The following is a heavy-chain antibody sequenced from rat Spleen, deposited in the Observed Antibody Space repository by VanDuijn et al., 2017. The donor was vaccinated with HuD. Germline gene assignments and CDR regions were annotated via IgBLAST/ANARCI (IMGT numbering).Heavy chain of an antibody. D-gene: IGHD1-9*01. V-gene: IGHV5-31*01. CDR2: ITNTGFST. CDR1: GFTFSNYD. CDR3: TRREAYYGYNDY. Sequence: EVQLVESGGGLVQPGRSLKLSCAASGFTFSNYDMAWVRQAPGKGLEWIASITNTGFSTYYPDSVKGRFTISRDDAKSTLYLQMNSLRSEDTATYYCTRREAYYGYNDYWGQGVMVTVSS. J-gene: IGHJ2*01.